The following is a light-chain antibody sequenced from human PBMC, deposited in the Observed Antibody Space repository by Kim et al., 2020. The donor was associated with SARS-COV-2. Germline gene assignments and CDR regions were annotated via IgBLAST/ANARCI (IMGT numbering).Light chain of an antibody. V-gene: IGKV1D-8*01. J-gene: IGKJ1*01. CDR3: QQYNTFPWT. Sequence: VIWVTQSPSLLSASTGDRVTINCRMSQGISHHLAWYQQKPGKAPKLLIYSTSTLESGVPSRFSGSGSGTDFTLTISRLQSDDFATYYCQQYNTFPWTFGQGTKVDIK. CDR2: STS. CDR1: QGISHH.